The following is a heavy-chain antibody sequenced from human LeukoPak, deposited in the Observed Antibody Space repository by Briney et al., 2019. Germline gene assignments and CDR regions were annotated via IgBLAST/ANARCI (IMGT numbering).Heavy chain of an antibody. CDR1: GGSISGYY. V-gene: IGHV4-59*12. Sequence: SETLSLTCTVSGGSISGYYWSWIRQPPGKGLQFIGYIHYTGSTNYNPSLESRVTLSVDTSKNQFSLKLRSVTAADTAVYYCARLSKNTVVLPAAMAHYFDYWGQGTLVTVSS. D-gene: IGHD2-2*01. CDR3: ARLSKNTVVLPAAMAHYFDY. J-gene: IGHJ4*02. CDR2: IHYTGST.